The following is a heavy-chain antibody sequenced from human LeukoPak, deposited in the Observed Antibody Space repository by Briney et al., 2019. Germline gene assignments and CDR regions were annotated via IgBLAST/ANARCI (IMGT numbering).Heavy chain of an antibody. V-gene: IGHV1-69*04. J-gene: IGHJ5*02. CDR3: ARAHQTYSSSWPYNWFDP. Sequence: GASVKVSCKASGGTFSSYAISWVRQAPGQGLEWMGRIIPILGIANYAQKFQGRVTITADKSTSTAYMELSSLRSEDTAVYYCARAHQTYSSSWPYNWFDPWGQGTLVTVSS. CDR2: IIPILGIA. D-gene: IGHD6-13*01. CDR1: GGTFSSYA.